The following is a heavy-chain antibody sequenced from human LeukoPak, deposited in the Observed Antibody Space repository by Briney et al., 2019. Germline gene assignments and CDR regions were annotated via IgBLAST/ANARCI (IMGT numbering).Heavy chain of an antibody. D-gene: IGHD5-24*01. Sequence: GGSLRLSCVSSGFTFDDYAMHWARQAPGKGLEWVSGINWNSANIAYADSVKGRFTISRDNAKNSLYLQMNSLRPEDTALYYCAKDNRWLTYGMDVWGQGTTVTVSS. V-gene: IGHV3-9*01. J-gene: IGHJ6*02. CDR2: INWNSANI. CDR3: AKDNRWLTYGMDV. CDR1: GFTFDDYA.